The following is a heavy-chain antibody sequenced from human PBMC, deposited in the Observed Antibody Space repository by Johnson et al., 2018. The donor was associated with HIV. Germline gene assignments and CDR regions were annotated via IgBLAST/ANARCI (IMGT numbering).Heavy chain of an antibody. J-gene: IGHJ3*02. Sequence: VQLVESGGGLVQPGGSLKLSCAASGFTFSGSAMHWVRQASGKGLEWLGRIRSKANSYATAYAASVKGRFTISRDNSKNTLYLQMNSLRVEDTALYYCAKDKALMTTVTPTAFDIWGQGTMVTVSS. CDR2: IRSKANSYAT. V-gene: IGHV3-73*01. CDR1: GFTFSGSA. D-gene: IGHD4-17*01. CDR3: AKDKALMTTVTPTAFDI.